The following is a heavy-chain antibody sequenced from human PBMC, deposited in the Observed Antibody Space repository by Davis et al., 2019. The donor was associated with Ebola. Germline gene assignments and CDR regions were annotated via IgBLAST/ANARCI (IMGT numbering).Heavy chain of an antibody. CDR1: GGSFSGYY. CDR3: ASLDSSSSAGYYYGMDV. CDR2: IYYSGST. Sequence: SETLSLTCAVYGGSFSGYYWSWIRQPPGKGLEWIGYIYYSGSTNYNPSLKSRVTISVDTSKNQFSLKLSSVTAADTAVYYCASLDSSSSAGYYYGMDVWGKGTTVTVSS. D-gene: IGHD6-6*01. V-gene: IGHV4-59*01. J-gene: IGHJ6*04.